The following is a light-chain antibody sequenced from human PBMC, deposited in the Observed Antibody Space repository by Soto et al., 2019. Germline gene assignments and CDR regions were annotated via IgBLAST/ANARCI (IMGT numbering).Light chain of an antibody. CDR3: SSYTSISTYV. CDR2: DVT. CDR1: SSDVGGYNF. Sequence: QSVLSRPASVSGSPGQSIPISCTGTSSDVGGYNFVSWYQQHPDKAPKLMIYDVTNRPSGVSNRFSGSKSGNTASLTISGLQAEDEADYYCSSYTSISTYVFGTGTKVTVL. J-gene: IGLJ1*01. V-gene: IGLV2-14*01.